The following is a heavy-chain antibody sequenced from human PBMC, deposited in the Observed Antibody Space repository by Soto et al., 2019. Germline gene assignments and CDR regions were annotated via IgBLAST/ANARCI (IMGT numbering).Heavy chain of an antibody. J-gene: IGHJ6*03. CDR2: IGAYNGNT. Sequence: QVQLLQSGAEVKKPGASVKVSCKASGYTLSNHGITWVRQAPGQGLEWMGWIGAYNGNTHYTQSLQGRVTMTTDTSTSTAYMDLRGPRSDDTAVYYCARVRQIVGYFYYYMDVWGKGTTVTVSS. CDR1: GYTLSNHG. CDR3: ARVRQIVGYFYYYMDV. V-gene: IGHV1-18*01. D-gene: IGHD6-6*01.